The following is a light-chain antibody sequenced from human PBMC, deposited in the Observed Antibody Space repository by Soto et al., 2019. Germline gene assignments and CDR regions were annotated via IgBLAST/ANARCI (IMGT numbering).Light chain of an antibody. V-gene: IGKV3-15*01. CDR2: DTS. CDR3: QQYNFWRSIT. J-gene: IGKJ5*01. CDR1: QSIKYH. Sequence: ERVRTQSTATLSVSPGERATLSCRASQSIKYHLAWYQHTPGQSPRLLIYDTSTRAAGIPARFSGSGSGTDFTLTISSLQSEDFAVYYCQQYNFWRSITFGQGTRLEIK.